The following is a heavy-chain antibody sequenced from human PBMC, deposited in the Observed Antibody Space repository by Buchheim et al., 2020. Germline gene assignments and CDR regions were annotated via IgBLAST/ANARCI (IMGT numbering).Heavy chain of an antibody. Sequence: QLQLQESGPGLVKPSETLSLTCTVSGGSISSSSYYWGWIRQPPGKGLEWIGSIYYSGSTYYKPSLKSRVTIAEDTYKNQFALKLSSVTAADTAVYYCARVRYSYGYIFDYWGQGTL. J-gene: IGHJ4*02. CDR3: ARVRYSYGYIFDY. V-gene: IGHV4-39*07. CDR1: GGSISSSSYY. D-gene: IGHD5-18*01. CDR2: IYYSGST.